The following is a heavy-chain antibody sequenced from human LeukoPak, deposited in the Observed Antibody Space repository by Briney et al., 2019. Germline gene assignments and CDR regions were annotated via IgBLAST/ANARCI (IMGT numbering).Heavy chain of an antibody. CDR2: IKARRAGGTT. D-gene: IGHD3-10*01. CDR1: GFTLSDDW. Sequence: GGSLTLACSASGFTLSDDWRNWVRQAPGKVPEWVGHIKARRAGGTTEYAAPVGGRFTISRDDSRSILYRQMNNLKTEDTALYYCTRGPYGPWGLGTLVTVSS. V-gene: IGHV3-15*01. CDR3: TRGPYGP. J-gene: IGHJ5*02.